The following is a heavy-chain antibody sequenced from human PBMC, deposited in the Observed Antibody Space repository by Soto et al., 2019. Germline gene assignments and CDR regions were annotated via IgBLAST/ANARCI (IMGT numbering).Heavy chain of an antibody. CDR3: ARTYRWIQIWSEGYYFDY. J-gene: IGHJ4*02. CDR2: IYYSGST. D-gene: IGHD5-18*01. CDR1: GGSIRSGDYY. Sequence: SETLSLTCTVSGGSIRSGDYYWSWIRQPPGKGLEWSGYIYYSGSTYYNPSLKSRVTISVDTSKNQFSLKLSSATAADTAAYYCARTYRWIQIWSEGYYFDYWGQGTLVTVSS. V-gene: IGHV4-30-4*01.